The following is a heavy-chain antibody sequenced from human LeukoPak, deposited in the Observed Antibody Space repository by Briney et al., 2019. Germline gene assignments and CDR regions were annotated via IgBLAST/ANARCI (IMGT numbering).Heavy chain of an antibody. Sequence: PSETLSLTCTVSGGSVSPYYWSWIRQPPGKGLEYIGYIFYSGSTNYNPSLKSRVTISVDTSTNQFSLNLTSVAAADTAVYYCARGLRPYYPPDAFDIWGRGTMVTASS. J-gene: IGHJ3*02. CDR1: GGSVSPYY. CDR3: ARGLRPYYPPDAFDI. D-gene: IGHD3-10*01. CDR2: IFYSGST. V-gene: IGHV4-59*02.